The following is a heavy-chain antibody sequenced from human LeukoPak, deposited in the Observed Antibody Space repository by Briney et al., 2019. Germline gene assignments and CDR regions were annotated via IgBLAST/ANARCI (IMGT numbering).Heavy chain of an antibody. CDR2: IYTSGST. D-gene: IGHD2-8*02. V-gene: IGHV4-4*09. Sequence: PSQTLSLTCTVAGGSISSYYWSWIRQPPGKGLEWIEYIYTSGSTNYNPSLKSRVTMSVDTPKNQFSLKLSSVTAADTAVYYCARVPLYWQDPFDLWGQGTLVTVSS. J-gene: IGHJ5*02. CDR1: GGSISSYY. CDR3: ARVPLYWQDPFDL.